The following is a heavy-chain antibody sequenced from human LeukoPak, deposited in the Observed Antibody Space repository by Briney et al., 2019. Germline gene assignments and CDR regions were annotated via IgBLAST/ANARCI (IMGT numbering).Heavy chain of an antibody. Sequence: GGSLRLSCEASGFTFGSQAMYGVRQAPGKGLEGVAGIFGSGGSPHYADPVKGRFTISRDNSRNTVYLQINSLRAEDTAVYYCGKTTVGYSSGQKPAWPVDYWGQGTLVTVSS. V-gene: IGHV3-23*01. CDR2: IFGSGGSP. CDR1: GFTFGSQA. CDR3: GKTTVGYSSGQKPAWPVDY. D-gene: IGHD5-18*01. J-gene: IGHJ4*02.